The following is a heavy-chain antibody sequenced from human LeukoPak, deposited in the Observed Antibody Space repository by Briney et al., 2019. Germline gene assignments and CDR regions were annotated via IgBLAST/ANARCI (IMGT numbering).Heavy chain of an antibody. CDR2: INPSGGST. J-gene: IGHJ5*02. CDR1: GYTFTSYY. Sequence: ASVKVSCKASGYTFTSYYMHWVRQAPGQGLEWMGIINPSGGSTSYAQKFQGRVTMTRDTSTSTVYMELSSLRSEDTAVYYCARLGESLDSSGYQLANWFDPWGQGTLVTVSS. CDR3: ARLGESLDSSGYQLANWFDP. D-gene: IGHD3-22*01. V-gene: IGHV1-46*01.